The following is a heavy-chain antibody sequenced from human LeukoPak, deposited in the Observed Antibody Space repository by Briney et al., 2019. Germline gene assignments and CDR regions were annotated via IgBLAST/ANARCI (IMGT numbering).Heavy chain of an antibody. CDR2: ISGTGGAT. CDR3: GKDPRDTYGTNWFVS. D-gene: IGHD2-21*01. CDR1: GFSFGNYA. Sequence: GGSLRLSCVASGFSFGNYAMSWVRQAPGKGLQWVSQISGTGGATWYAGFARDRFTISRDNSKRTLYLQMSGRRVEDTAMYYCGKDPRDTYGTNWFVSWGQGTLLIVSS. J-gene: IGHJ5*01. V-gene: IGHV3-23*01.